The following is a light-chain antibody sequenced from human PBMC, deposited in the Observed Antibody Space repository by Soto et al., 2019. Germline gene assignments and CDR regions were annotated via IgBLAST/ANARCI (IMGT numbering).Light chain of an antibody. CDR2: GAF. Sequence: EIVMTQSPATLSVSPGERATLSCRASESVGSNLAWYQQSPGQAPRLLIFGAFTRATGIPARFSGSGSGTEFTLTISSLQSEDFAVYYCQQYNNWPPWTLGQGTKVDIK. CDR3: QQYNNWPPWT. CDR1: ESVGSN. J-gene: IGKJ1*01. V-gene: IGKV3-15*01.